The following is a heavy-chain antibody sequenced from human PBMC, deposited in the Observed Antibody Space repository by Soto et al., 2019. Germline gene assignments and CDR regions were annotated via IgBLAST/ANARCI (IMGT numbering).Heavy chain of an antibody. V-gene: IGHV3-23*01. Sequence: EVQLLESGGGLVQPGGSLRLSCAASGFTFSSYAMSWVRQAPGKGLEWVSAISGSGGSTYNADSVKGRFTISRDNSKNTLYLQMNRLRAEDTAVYYCAKDHIVVVTAIFDYWGQGALVTVSS. CDR3: AKDHIVVVTAIFDY. CDR2: ISGSGGST. J-gene: IGHJ4*02. D-gene: IGHD2-21*02. CDR1: GFTFSSYA.